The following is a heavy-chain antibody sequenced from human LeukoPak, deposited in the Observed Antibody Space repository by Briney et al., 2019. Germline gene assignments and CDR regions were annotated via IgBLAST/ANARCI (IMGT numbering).Heavy chain of an antibody. CDR2: VSYDGSNK. J-gene: IGHJ4*02. CDR1: GFTFSSHG. D-gene: IGHD6-19*01. V-gene: IGHV3-30*18. CDR3: AKSRSGWHFDY. Sequence: GGSLRLSCAASGFTFSSHGMHWVRQAPGKGLEWVAVVSYDGSNKYYADSVKGRFAISRDNSNNTLYVQMNSLRAEDTAVYYCAKSRSGWHFDYWGQGILVTVSS.